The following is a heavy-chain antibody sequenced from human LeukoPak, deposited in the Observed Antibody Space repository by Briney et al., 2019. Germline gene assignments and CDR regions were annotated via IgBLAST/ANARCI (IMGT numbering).Heavy chain of an antibody. CDR2: IYYSGST. D-gene: IGHD1-26*01. CDR1: GGSISSYY. CDR3: ARQWYSGSYRTENAFDI. J-gene: IGHJ3*02. V-gene: IGHV4-59*08. Sequence: SETLSLTCTVSGGSISSYYWSCIRQPPGKGLEWIGYIYYSGSTNYNPSLKSRVTISVDTSKNQFSLKLSSVTAADTAVYYCARQWYSGSYRTENAFDIWGQGTMVTVSS.